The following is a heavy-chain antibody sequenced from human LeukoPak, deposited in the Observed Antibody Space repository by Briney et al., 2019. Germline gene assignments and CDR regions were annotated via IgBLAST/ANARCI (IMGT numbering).Heavy chain of an antibody. CDR1: GFTFSSYA. V-gene: IGHV3-23*01. D-gene: IGHD3-10*01. Sequence: GGSLRLSCAASGFTFSSYAMSWVRQAPGKGLEWVSAISGSGGSTYYADSVKGRFTISRDNSKNTLYLQMNSLRAEDTAVYYCAKDSPYYYGSGSYYNSPLDYWGQGALVTVSS. CDR3: AKDSPYYYGSGSYYNSPLDY. J-gene: IGHJ4*02. CDR2: ISGSGGST.